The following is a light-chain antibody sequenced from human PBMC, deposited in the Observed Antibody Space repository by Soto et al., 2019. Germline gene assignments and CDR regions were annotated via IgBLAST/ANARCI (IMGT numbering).Light chain of an antibody. J-gene: IGKJ5*01. CDR3: QQRSNWPIT. CDR1: QSISNF. V-gene: IGKV3-11*01. Sequence: EIVLPQSPATLSLSPGERATLSCGASQSISNFLAWYQQKPGQAPRLLIYDASNRATGIPARFSGSGSGTDFTLTISSLEPEDFAVYYCQQRSNWPITFGQGTRLEIK. CDR2: DAS.